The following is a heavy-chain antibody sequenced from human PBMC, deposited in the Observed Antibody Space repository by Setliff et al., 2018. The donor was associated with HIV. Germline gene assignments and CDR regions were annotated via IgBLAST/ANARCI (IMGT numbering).Heavy chain of an antibody. CDR2: MSPNNENA. CDR3: ARGVDAGYDY. V-gene: IGHV1-8*03. Sequence: ASVKVSCKASGYTFTSLHINWVRQATGQGLEWMGWMSPNNENAGFAQKFQGRVTFTRNTPISTAYMELNSLTSEDTAVYYCARGVDAGYDYWGQGTLVTVSS. J-gene: IGHJ4*02. D-gene: IGHD5-12*01. CDR1: GYTFTSLH.